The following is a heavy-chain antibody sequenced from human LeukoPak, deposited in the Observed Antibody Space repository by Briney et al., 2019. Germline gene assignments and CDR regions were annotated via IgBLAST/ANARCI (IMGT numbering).Heavy chain of an antibody. CDR3: ARDLYGSGSFYY. CDR1: GFTFSSYE. V-gene: IGHV3-48*03. CDR2: ISSSGSTI. Sequence: GGSLRLSCAASGFTFSSYEMNWVRQAPGKGLEWVSYISSSGSTIYYADSVKGRFTISRDNAKNSLYLQMNSLRAEDTAVYYCARDLYGSGSFYYWGQGTLVTVSS. J-gene: IGHJ4*02. D-gene: IGHD3-10*01.